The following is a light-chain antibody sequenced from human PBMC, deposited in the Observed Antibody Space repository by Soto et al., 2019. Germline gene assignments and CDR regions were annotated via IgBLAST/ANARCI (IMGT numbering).Light chain of an antibody. V-gene: IGLV2-14*01. CDR3: SSYTSSSTLVYV. Sequence: QSALTQPASVSGSPGQSITISCTGTTSEVGGYNYVSWYQQHPGKAPKLMIYEVTNRPSGVSNRFSGSKSGNTASLTISGLQAEDEADYYCSSYTSSSTLVYVFGTGTKVTVL. J-gene: IGLJ1*01. CDR2: EVT. CDR1: TSEVGGYNY.